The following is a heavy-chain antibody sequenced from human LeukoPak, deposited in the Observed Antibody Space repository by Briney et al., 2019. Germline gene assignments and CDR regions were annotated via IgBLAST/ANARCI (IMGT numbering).Heavy chain of an antibody. Sequence: GGSLRLSCAASGFTFSSYAMNWVRQAPGKGLEWLSGISGSGNGTYYADSVKGRFIISRDNSKNMVYLQMNSLTVEDTATYYCAKRTMSAFDSWGQGTLLIVSS. J-gene: IGHJ4*02. V-gene: IGHV3-23*01. D-gene: IGHD5-24*01. CDR1: GFTFSSYA. CDR3: AKRTMSAFDS. CDR2: ISGSGNGT.